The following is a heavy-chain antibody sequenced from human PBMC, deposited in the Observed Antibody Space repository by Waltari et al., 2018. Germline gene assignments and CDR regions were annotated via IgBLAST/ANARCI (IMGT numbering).Heavy chain of an antibody. CDR3: AYGVWGTFDY. CDR1: GYTFTRFW. J-gene: IGHJ4*02. V-gene: IGHV5-51*01. D-gene: IGHD2-8*01. Sequence: EVQLVQSGAEVKKPGEPLKISCKASGYTFTRFWIGWVRQMPGKGLEWIAISYPDDADIKYNPSFQGRVTISADKSISTAYLQWSSLKASDTAIYYCAYGVWGTFDYWGQGTLVTVSS. CDR2: SYPDDADI.